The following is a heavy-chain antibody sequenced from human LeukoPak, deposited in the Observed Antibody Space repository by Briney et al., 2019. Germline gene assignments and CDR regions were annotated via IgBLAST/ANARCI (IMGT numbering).Heavy chain of an antibody. CDR1: GFTFSSYA. V-gene: IGHV3-23*01. D-gene: IGHD1/OR15-1a*01. Sequence: GGSLRLSCAASGFTFSSYAMSWVRQAPGKGLEWVSAISGSGGSTYYADSVKGRFTISRDNSKNTLYLQMNSLRAEDTAVYYCAKGATLSRTGTTAYFDYWGQGTLVTVSS. CDR3: AKGATLSRTGTTAYFDY. CDR2: ISGSGGST. J-gene: IGHJ4*02.